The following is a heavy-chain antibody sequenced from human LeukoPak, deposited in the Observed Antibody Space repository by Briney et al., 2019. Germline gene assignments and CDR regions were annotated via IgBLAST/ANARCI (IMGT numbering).Heavy chain of an antibody. Sequence: GGSLRLSCAAPGITFSNYNMNWVRQAPGKGLEWISSITSSSSYTFYADSVKGRFTISRDNAKNSLYLQMNSLRAEDTALYYCAKGIYSSGYRGAFDIWGQGTMVTVSS. CDR3: AKGIYSSGYRGAFDI. D-gene: IGHD3-22*01. V-gene: IGHV3-21*04. J-gene: IGHJ3*02. CDR1: GITFSNYN. CDR2: ITSSSSYT.